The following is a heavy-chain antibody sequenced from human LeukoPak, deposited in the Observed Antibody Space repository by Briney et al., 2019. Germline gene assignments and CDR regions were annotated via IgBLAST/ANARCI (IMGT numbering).Heavy chain of an antibody. CDR1: GYTFTTSG. D-gene: IGHD1-7*01. Sequence: ASVKVSCKASGYTFTTSGISWVRQAPGQGLEWMGWISAYNGQTNYGQKVQGRVTMTTDTSTKTVYMELRSLGSDDTAVYYCAGVAGFYWNSDSFDYWGQGTQVTVSS. V-gene: IGHV1-18*01. CDR3: AGVAGFYWNSDSFDY. CDR2: ISAYNGQT. J-gene: IGHJ4*02.